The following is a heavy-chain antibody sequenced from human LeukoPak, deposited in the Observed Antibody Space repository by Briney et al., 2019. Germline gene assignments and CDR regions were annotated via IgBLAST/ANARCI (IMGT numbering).Heavy chain of an antibody. Sequence: SQTLSLTGTVSGGSISSGSYYWSWIRQPAGKGLEWIGRIYTSGSTNYNPSLKSRVTISVDTSKNQFSLKLSSVTAADTAVYYCARDLAGNWNYVNAFDIWGQGTMVTVSS. D-gene: IGHD1-7*01. CDR2: IYTSGST. V-gene: IGHV4-61*02. J-gene: IGHJ3*02. CDR3: ARDLAGNWNYVNAFDI. CDR1: GGSISSGSYY.